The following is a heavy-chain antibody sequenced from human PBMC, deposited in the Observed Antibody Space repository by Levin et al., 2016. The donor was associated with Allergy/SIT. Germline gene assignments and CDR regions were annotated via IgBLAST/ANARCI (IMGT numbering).Heavy chain of an antibody. J-gene: IGHJ3*02. D-gene: IGHD2-2*01. Sequence: QPPGKGLEWVGRIKSKTDGGTTDYAAPVKGRFTISRDDSKNTLYLQMNSLKTEDTAVYYCTTDFGILGYCSSTSCYASDAFDIWGQGTMVTVSS. V-gene: IGHV3-15*01. CDR3: TTDFGILGYCSSTSCYASDAFDI. CDR2: IKSKTDGGTT.